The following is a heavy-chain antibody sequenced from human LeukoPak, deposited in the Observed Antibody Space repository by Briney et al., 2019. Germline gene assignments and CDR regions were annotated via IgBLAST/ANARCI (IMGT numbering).Heavy chain of an antibody. D-gene: IGHD1-26*01. CDR3: AKKTDSGSPGGFDP. Sequence: GGFLRLSCAASGFTFSSYGMSWVRQAPGKGLEWVSLISGSGDSTYYADSVKGRFTISRDNSKNTLYLQMNSLRAEDTALYYCAKKTDSGSPGGFDPWGQGTLVTVSS. V-gene: IGHV3-23*01. CDR1: GFTFSSYG. CDR2: ISGSGDST. J-gene: IGHJ5*02.